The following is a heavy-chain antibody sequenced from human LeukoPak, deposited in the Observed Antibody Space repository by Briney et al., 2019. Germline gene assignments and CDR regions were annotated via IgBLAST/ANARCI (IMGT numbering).Heavy chain of an antibody. Sequence: PGGSLRLSCAASEFTFSNYAMSWVRQAPGKGLEWVSTISSSGGSAYYADSLRGRFTISRDNSKNTLYLQMNSLRAEDSAVYYCARDPALSGYFDYWGQGTLATVSS. CDR1: EFTFSNYA. V-gene: IGHV3-23*01. D-gene: IGHD3-16*02. CDR2: ISSSGGSA. J-gene: IGHJ4*02. CDR3: ARDPALSGYFDY.